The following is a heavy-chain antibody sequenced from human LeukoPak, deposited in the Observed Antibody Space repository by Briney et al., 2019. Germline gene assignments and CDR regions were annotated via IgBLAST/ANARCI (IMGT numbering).Heavy chain of an antibody. J-gene: IGHJ4*02. Sequence: GGSLRLSCAASGFTFSSYAMNWVRQAPGKGLEWVSTISGSGGSTYYADSVKGRFTISRDNAKNSLYLQMNSLRAEDTAVYYCARANDLIDYWGQGTLVTVSS. CDR2: ISGSGGST. CDR1: GFTFSSYA. V-gene: IGHV3-23*01. CDR3: ARANDLIDY.